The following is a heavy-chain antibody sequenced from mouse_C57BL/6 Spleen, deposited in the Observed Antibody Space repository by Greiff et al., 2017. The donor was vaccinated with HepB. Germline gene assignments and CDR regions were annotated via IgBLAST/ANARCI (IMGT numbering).Heavy chain of an antibody. CDR1: GYTFTSYW. Sequence: QVQLKQPGAELVKPGASVKLSCKASGYTFTSYWMHWVKQRPGRGLEWIGRIDPNSGGTKYNEKFKSKATLTVDKPSSTAYMQLSSLTSEDSAVYYCARWDWYYFDYWGQGTTLTVSS. CDR2: IDPNSGGT. V-gene: IGHV1-72*01. CDR3: ARWDWYYFDY. D-gene: IGHD4-1*01. J-gene: IGHJ2*01.